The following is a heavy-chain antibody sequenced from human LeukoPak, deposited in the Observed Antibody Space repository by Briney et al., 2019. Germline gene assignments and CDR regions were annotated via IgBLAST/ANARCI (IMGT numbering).Heavy chain of an antibody. CDR3: ARRAHYDIVTGYYSTYYFDY. V-gene: IGHV5-51*01. D-gene: IGHD3-9*01. Sequence: GESLKISCKGSGYSFTSYWIGWVRQMPGKGLEWMGIIYPGDSDTRYSPSFQGQVTISADKSISTAYLQWSSLKASDTAMYYCARRAHYDIVTGYYSTYYFDYWGQGTLVTVSS. CDR1: GYSFTSYW. J-gene: IGHJ4*02. CDR2: IYPGDSDT.